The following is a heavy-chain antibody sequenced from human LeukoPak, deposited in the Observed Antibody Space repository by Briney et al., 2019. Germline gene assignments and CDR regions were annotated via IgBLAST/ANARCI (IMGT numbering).Heavy chain of an antibody. V-gene: IGHV3-48*03. CDR2: ITRSGSTI. Sequence: PGGSLRLSCAASGFIFSNYEMNWVRQPPGKGLEWVSYITRSGSTIYYADSVKGRFTISRDNAQNSLFLQMNSLRAEDTAVYFCAREDRQLVAFDYWGQGTLVTVSS. J-gene: IGHJ4*02. D-gene: IGHD6-6*01. CDR1: GFIFSNYE. CDR3: AREDRQLVAFDY.